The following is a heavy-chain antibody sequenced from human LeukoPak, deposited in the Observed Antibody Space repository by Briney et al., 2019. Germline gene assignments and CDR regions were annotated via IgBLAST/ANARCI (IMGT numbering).Heavy chain of an antibody. CDR3: ATPSQDYGDYSY. V-gene: IGHV1-58*01. J-gene: IGHJ4*02. Sequence: GPSVKVSFKASGFTFTISAVQWVRQARGQRLEWIGWIVVGSGNTNYAQKFQERVTITRDMSTSTAYMELSSLRSEDTAVYYCATPSQDYGDYSYWGRGTLVTVSS. CDR1: GFTFTISA. CDR2: IVVGSGNT. D-gene: IGHD4-17*01.